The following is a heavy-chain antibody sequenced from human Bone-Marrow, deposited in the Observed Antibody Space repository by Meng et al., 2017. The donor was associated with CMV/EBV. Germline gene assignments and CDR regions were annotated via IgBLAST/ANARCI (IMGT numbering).Heavy chain of an antibody. Sequence: GESLKISCAASGLTVRGNYMTWVRQAPGKGLEWVSVNFSGGSTYYADSVKGRFTVSRDNSKNTLYLQMNSLRAGDTAVYYCARGTPTYGFDIWGQGTMVTVS. CDR2: NFSGGST. CDR3: ARGTPTYGFDI. J-gene: IGHJ3*02. D-gene: IGHD4-23*01. V-gene: IGHV3-53*01. CDR1: GLTVRGNY.